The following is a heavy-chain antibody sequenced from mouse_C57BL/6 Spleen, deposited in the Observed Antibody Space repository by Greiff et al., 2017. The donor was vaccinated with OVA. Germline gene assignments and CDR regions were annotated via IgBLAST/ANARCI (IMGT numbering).Heavy chain of an antibody. Sequence: VQLQQPGAELVKPGASVKLSCKASGYTFTSYWMHWVKQRPGQGLEWIGMIHPNSGSTNYNEKFKSKATLTVDKSSSTAYMQLSSLTSEDSAVYYCARSSGVAWFAYWGQGTLVTVSA. CDR3: ARSSGVAWFAY. V-gene: IGHV1-64*01. D-gene: IGHD1-3*01. CDR2: IHPNSGST. J-gene: IGHJ3*01. CDR1: GYTFTSYW.